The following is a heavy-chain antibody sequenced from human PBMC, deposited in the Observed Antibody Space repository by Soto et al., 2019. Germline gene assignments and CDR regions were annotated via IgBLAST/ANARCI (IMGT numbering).Heavy chain of an antibody. CDR1: GYSFTSYW. V-gene: IGHV5-51*01. CDR2: IYPGDSDT. J-gene: IGHJ3*02. CDR3: ARRSGDFWSGYYAFDI. D-gene: IGHD3-3*01. Sequence: GESLKISCKGSGYSFTSYWIGWGRQMPGKGLEWMGIIYPGDSDTRYSPSFQGQVTISADKSISTAFLQWSSLKASDTAMYYCARRSGDFWSGYYAFDIWGQGTMVTVSS.